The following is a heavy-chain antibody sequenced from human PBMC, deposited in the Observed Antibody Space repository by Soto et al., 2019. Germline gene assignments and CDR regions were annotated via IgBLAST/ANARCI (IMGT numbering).Heavy chain of an antibody. CDR1: GLTLSSVA. J-gene: IGHJ6*02. V-gene: IGHV3-23*01. CDR3: AKWGGTNYHYNGMDV. D-gene: IGHD1-26*01. CDR2: ISVSGERT. Sequence: GGSLRLSCAVSGLTLSSVAMSWVRQAPGKGLEFVSFISVSGERTFYTDSVKGRFTISRDKSKNTLYLQMNSLRAEDSAIYYCAKWGGTNYHYNGMDVWGQGTTVTVSS.